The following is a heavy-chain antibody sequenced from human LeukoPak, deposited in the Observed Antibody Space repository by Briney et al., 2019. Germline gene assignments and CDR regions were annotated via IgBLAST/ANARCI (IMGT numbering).Heavy chain of an antibody. CDR2: IIPIFGTA. CDR3: PRDSGDDGYYNSVGDY. CDR1: GATFSSYA. V-gene: IGHV1-69*05. J-gene: IGHJ4*02. D-gene: IGHD5-24*01. Sequence: SVKVSCKASGATFSSYAISWVRQAPGQGLEWMGRIIPIFGTANYAQKFQGRVTITTDESTSTAYMELSSLRSEDTAVYYGPRDSGDDGYYNSVGDYWGQGTLVTVSS.